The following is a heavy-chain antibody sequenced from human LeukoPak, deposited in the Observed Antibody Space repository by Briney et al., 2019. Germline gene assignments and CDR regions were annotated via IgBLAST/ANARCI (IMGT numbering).Heavy chain of an antibody. D-gene: IGHD3-10*01. CDR2: IYYSGST. CDR1: GGSISSYY. Sequence: PAETLSLTCAASGGSISSYYWSWIRQPPGKGLEWVGYIYYSGSTKYNPSLESRVTISVDTSKNHFSLKLGSVTAADTAVYYCARLDYFMVRGVISYLFDPWGQGTLVTVSS. V-gene: IGHV4-59*08. J-gene: IGHJ5*02. CDR3: ARLDYFMVRGVISYLFDP.